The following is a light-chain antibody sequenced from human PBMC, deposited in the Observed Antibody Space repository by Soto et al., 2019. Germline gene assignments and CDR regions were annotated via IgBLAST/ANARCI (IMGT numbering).Light chain of an antibody. J-gene: IGKJ4*01. V-gene: IGKV3-20*01. CDR1: QSFNSIY. Sequence: EIVLTQSPGTLSLSPVERATLSGRASQSFNSIYLAWYQQKPGQAPRLLIYGASSRATGIPDRFSGSGSGTDFTLTISRLEPEDFAGYYCQQYNNRPLTFGGGTKVDIK. CDR3: QQYNNRPLT. CDR2: GAS.